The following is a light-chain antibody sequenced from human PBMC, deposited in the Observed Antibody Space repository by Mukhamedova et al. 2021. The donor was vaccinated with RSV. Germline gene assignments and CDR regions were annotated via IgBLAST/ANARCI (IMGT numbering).Light chain of an antibody. CDR3: QQSYTTVVT. V-gene: IGKV1-39*01. J-gene: IGKJ4*01. Sequence: ITCRASQYIGTHVNWYQQRPGQVPRLLIYAASRLQSGVPSRFSGGGSETDFTLTISGLQPEDFATYSCQQSYTTVVTFGGGTKVE. CDR2: AAS. CDR1: QYIGTH.